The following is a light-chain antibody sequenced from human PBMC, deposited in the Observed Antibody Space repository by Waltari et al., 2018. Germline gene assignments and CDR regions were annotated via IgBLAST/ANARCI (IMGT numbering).Light chain of an antibody. CDR3: QQNYKTPRT. Sequence: DIQMTQSPSSLSASVGDRVTITCRASQSINTYLNWYQQKPGKAPKLLIYAASTLQGGVPSRFSGSGSGTDFTLTISSLQPEDSATYYCQQNYKTPRTFGQGTKVEIK. CDR1: QSINTY. V-gene: IGKV1-39*01. CDR2: AAS. J-gene: IGKJ1*01.